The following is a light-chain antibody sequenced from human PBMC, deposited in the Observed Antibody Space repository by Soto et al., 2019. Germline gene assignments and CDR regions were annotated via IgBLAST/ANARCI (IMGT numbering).Light chain of an antibody. V-gene: IGKV3-20*01. CDR1: QSVRSRY. Sequence: VLTQSPGTLSLSPGERATLSCRSSQSVRSRYLAWYQQKPGQAPRLLIYGGSNRATGIPDRFSGSGSGTDFTLTISRLEPEDSAVYFCQQYDWSPMYTFGQGTKLEIK. J-gene: IGKJ2*01. CDR3: QQYDWSPMYT. CDR2: GGS.